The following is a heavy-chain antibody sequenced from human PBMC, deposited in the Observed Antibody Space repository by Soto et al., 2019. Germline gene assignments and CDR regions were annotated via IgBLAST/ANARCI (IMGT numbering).Heavy chain of an antibody. D-gene: IGHD2-15*01. CDR1: GFPFSAFS. V-gene: IGHV3-48*02. Sequence: EVQLVESGGGLVQPGGSLRLSCASSGFPFSAFSMNWVRQAPGKGLEWVAYISSSGSTIYYADSVKGRFTISRDNAKTSVYLQMDSLRDEDTAVYYCAREGGRHCSPSRCYNAFDIWGQGTTVTVSS. CDR3: AREGGRHCSPSRCYNAFDI. CDR2: ISSSGSTI. J-gene: IGHJ3*02.